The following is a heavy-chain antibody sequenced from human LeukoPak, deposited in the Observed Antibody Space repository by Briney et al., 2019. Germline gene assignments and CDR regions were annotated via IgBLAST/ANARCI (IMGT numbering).Heavy chain of an antibody. CDR3: ARGRSYCSGGSCYSDY. Sequence: PSETLSLTCAVYGGSFSGYYWSWIRQPPGKGLEWIGEINHSGSTNYNSSLKSRVTISVDTSKNQFSLKLSSVTAADTAVYYCARGRSYCSGGSCYSDYWGQGTLVTVSS. CDR1: GGSFSGYY. D-gene: IGHD2-15*01. J-gene: IGHJ4*02. V-gene: IGHV4-34*01. CDR2: INHSGST.